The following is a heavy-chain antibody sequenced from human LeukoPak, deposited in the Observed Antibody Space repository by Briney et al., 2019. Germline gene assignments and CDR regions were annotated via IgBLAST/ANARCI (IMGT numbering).Heavy chain of an antibody. J-gene: IGHJ4*02. CDR1: GFTFSSYG. Sequence: QTGGSMRLSCAASGFTFSSYGMHWVRQAPGKGLEWVAVIWYDGTDKYYADSVQGRFTISRDNSKNTLYLQMNSLRAEDTAVYYCARGEGPNLFGYFDYWGQGTLVTVSS. V-gene: IGHV3-33*01. D-gene: IGHD1-7*01. CDR2: IWYDGTDK. CDR3: ARGEGPNLFGYFDY.